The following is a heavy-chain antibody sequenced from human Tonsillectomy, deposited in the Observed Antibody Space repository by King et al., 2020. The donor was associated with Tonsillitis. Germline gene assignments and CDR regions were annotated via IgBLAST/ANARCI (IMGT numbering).Heavy chain of an antibody. V-gene: IGHV4-34*01. J-gene: IGHJ4*02. Sequence: VQLQQWGAGLLKPSETLSLTCAVYGGSFSGYYWSWIRQPPGKGLEWIGEINHSGSTNYNPSLKSRVTISVDTSKNQFSLKLSSVTAADTAVYYCARGLYSSGYYTYSFDYWGQGTLVTVSS. CDR2: INHSGST. CDR1: GGSFSGYY. D-gene: IGHD3-22*01. CDR3: ARGLYSSGYYTYSFDY.